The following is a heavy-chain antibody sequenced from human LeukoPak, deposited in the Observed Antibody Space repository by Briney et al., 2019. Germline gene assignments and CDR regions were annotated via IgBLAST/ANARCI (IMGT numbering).Heavy chain of an antibody. J-gene: IGHJ4*02. CDR2: ISYEGSNK. D-gene: IGHD1-26*01. Sequence: GGTLRLSCAASGFTFSSYGMHWVREAPGKGRKWVAPISYEGSNKYYADSVKGRFTISRDNSKNTPYLQTNSLRAEDTAVYYCWALTGVGGVDYWGQGTLVTVSS. CDR1: GFTFSSYG. CDR3: WALTGVGGVDY. V-gene: IGHV3-30*03.